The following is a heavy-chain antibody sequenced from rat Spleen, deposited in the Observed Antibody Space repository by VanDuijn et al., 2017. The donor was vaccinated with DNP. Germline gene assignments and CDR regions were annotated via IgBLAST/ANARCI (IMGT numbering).Heavy chain of an antibody. V-gene: IGHV5-34*01. J-gene: IGHJ4*01. CDR3: ARYSAPHYAMDA. CDR1: GFSFSNYG. CDR2: ITSSSDI. D-gene: IGHD3-3*01. Sequence: EVQLVESGGGLVQPGRSLKLSCLASGFSFSNYGMNWIRQAPGKGLEWVASITSSSDIYYADTVKGRFTISRENARNTLYLQMTSLTSEDTALYYCARYSAPHYAMDAWGQGTSVTVSS.